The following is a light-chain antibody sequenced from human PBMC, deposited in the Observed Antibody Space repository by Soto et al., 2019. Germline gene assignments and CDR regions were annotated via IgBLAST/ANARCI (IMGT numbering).Light chain of an antibody. CDR1: QSVSSN. Sequence: EIVMTQSPATLSVSPGERATLSCSASQSVSSNLAWYQQKPGQAPRLLIYGASTRATGIPARFSGSGSGTEFTLTISSLQSEDFAVYYCQQRSNRLPITFGQGTRLEIK. V-gene: IGKV3-15*01. CDR3: QQRSNRLPIT. CDR2: GAS. J-gene: IGKJ5*01.